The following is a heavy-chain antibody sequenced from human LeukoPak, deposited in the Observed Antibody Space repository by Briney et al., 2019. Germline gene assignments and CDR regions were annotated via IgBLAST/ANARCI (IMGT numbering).Heavy chain of an antibody. V-gene: IGHV3-23*01. CDR3: AKDFTVARW. Sequence: GASLRLSCAASGFTFSSYAMSWVRQAPGEGLELVSAFRGSGGSTFYADSVRGRFTISRDNSKNTLYLQMNSLRAEDTAVYYCAKDFTVARWGGQGTLVTVSS. CDR2: FRGSGGST. CDR1: GFTFSSYA. J-gene: IGHJ4*02. D-gene: IGHD4-23*01.